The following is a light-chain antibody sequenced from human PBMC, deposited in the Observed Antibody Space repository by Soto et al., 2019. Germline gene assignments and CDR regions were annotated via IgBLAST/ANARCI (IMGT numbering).Light chain of an antibody. CDR2: AAS. J-gene: IGKJ2*01. Sequence: DIQMTQSPSSLSASVGDRVTITCRASQNINSYLNWYQQKPGKAPKLLIYAASSLQSGVPSRFSGTGSGTDFTLTISSLQPEDFATYYCQQSYITRTFGQGTKLDIK. CDR1: QNINSY. V-gene: IGKV1-39*01. CDR3: QQSYITRT.